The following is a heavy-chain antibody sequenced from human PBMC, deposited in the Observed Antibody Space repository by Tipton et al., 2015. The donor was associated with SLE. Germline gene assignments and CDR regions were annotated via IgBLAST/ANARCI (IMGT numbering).Heavy chain of an antibody. CDR2: IYDSEST. CDR3: ARGGFFDSGGYYPFNYYAMDV. Sequence: TLSLTCAVYDGSLSGYYWSWIRQSPGKALEWIGYIYDSESTNYNPSLRSRVTISVDSSKNQFSLKLSSVTSADTAVYYCARGGFFDSGGYYPFNYYAMDVWGQGTTVTVSS. J-gene: IGHJ6*02. V-gene: IGHV4-59*01. D-gene: IGHD3-22*01. CDR1: DGSLSGYY.